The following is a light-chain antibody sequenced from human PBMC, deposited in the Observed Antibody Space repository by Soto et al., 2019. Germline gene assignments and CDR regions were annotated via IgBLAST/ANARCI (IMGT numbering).Light chain of an antibody. V-gene: IGLV2-11*01. J-gene: IGLJ2*01. CDR2: DVS. CDR1: SSDVGGYNY. Sequence: QSALTQPRSVSGSPGQSVTISCTGTSSDVGGYNYVSWYQQQPGNAPKLMIYDVSKRPSGVPDRFSGSKSGNTASLTISGLQAEDEADYYCCSYAGSSLFGGGTKVTVL. CDR3: CSYAGSSL.